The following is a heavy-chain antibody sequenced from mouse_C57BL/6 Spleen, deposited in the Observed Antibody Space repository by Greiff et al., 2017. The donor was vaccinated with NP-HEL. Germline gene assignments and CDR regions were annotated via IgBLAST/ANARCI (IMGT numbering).Heavy chain of an antibody. CDR2: IDPEDGDT. V-gene: IGHV14-1*01. J-gene: IGHJ3*01. Sequence: EVQLVESGAELVRPGASVKLSCTASGFNIKDYYMHWVKQRPEQGLEWIGRIDPEDGDTEYAPKFPGKATMTADTSSNTAYRQLSSLTSEDTAVYYCTSYYYGSSYAWFAYWGQGTLVTVSA. CDR3: TSYYYGSSYAWFAY. D-gene: IGHD1-1*01. CDR1: GFNIKDYY.